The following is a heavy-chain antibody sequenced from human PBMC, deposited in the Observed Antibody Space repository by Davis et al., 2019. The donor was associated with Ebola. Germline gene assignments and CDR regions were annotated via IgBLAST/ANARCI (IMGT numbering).Heavy chain of an antibody. CDR1: GYSFTSYW. Sequence: GESLKISCKGSGYSFTSYWVGWVRQMPGKGLEWMGIIYPGDSDTRYSPSFQGQVTISADKSISTAYLQWSSLKASDTAMYYCARRVAAARWYFDYWGQGTLVTVSS. D-gene: IGHD6-13*01. CDR3: ARRVAAARWYFDY. J-gene: IGHJ4*02. V-gene: IGHV5-51*01. CDR2: IYPGDSDT.